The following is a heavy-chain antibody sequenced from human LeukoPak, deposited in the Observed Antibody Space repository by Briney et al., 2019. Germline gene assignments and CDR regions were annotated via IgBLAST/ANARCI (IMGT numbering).Heavy chain of an antibody. J-gene: IGHJ4*02. CDR2: ISYDGSNK. CDR1: GFTFNSYV. CDR3: AKESIAVAGTGGDY. D-gene: IGHD6-19*01. V-gene: IGHV3-30*18. Sequence: GGSLRLSCAASGFTFNSYVMHWVRQAPGKGLEWVAVISYDGSNKYYADSVKGRFTISGDNSKNTLYLQMNSLRAEDTAVYYCAKESIAVAGTGGDYWGQGPLVPVSS.